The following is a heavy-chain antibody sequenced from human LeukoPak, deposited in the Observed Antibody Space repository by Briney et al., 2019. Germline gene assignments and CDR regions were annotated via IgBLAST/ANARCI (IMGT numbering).Heavy chain of an antibody. CDR3: ARVKWSAGVFDY. CDR2: IYYSGST. J-gene: IGHJ4*02. V-gene: IGHV4-39*07. D-gene: IGHD3-3*01. Sequence: SQTLSLTCTVSGGSISSSSYYWGWIRQPPGKGLEWIGSIYYSGSTYYNPSLKSRVTISVDTSKNQFSLKLSSVTAADTAVYYCARVKWSAGVFDYWGQGTLVTVSS. CDR1: GGSISSSSYY.